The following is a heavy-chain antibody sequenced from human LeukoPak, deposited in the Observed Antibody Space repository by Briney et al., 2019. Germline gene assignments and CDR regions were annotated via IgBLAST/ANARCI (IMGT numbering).Heavy chain of an antibody. CDR1: GFSFSSYA. J-gene: IGHJ4*02. CDR3: AKVQLGIGVDY. Sequence: GGSLRLSCTASGFSFSSYAVSWVRQAPGRGLEWVSGISDGGSRTYYADSVKGRFTISRDDSKNTLYLQMNSLRAEDTAVYYCAKVQLGIGVDYWGQGTLVTVSS. CDR2: ISDGGSRT. D-gene: IGHD7-27*01. V-gene: IGHV3-23*01.